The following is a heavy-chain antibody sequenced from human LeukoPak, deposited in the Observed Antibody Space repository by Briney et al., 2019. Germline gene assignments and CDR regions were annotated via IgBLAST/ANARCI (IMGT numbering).Heavy chain of an antibody. Sequence: GSSVKVFCKASGGTFSSYAISWVRQAPGQGLEWMGGIIPIFGTANYAQKFQGRVTITADESTSTAYMELSSLRSEDTAVYYCARDLEPQSYYYYGMDVWGQGTTVTVSS. V-gene: IGHV1-69*01. CDR3: ARDLEPQSYYYYGMDV. J-gene: IGHJ6*02. D-gene: IGHD1-1*01. CDR1: GGTFSSYA. CDR2: IIPIFGTA.